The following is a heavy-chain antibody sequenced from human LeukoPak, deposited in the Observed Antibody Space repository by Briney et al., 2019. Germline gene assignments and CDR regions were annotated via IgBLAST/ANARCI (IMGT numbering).Heavy chain of an antibody. J-gene: IGHJ6*02. CDR1: GFTFSSYG. Sequence: PGGSLRLSCAASGFTFSSYGMHWVRQAPGKGLEWVAVIWYDGSNKYYADSVKGRFTISRDNSKNTLYLQMNSLRAEDTAVYYCARDGDYGDYTAESKYYYYHGMDVWGQGTTVTVSS. CDR2: IWYDGSNK. V-gene: IGHV3-33*01. D-gene: IGHD4-17*01. CDR3: ARDGDYGDYTAESKYYYYHGMDV.